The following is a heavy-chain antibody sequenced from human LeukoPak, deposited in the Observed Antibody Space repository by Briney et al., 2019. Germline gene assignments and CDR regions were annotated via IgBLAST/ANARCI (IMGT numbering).Heavy chain of an antibody. CDR1: GYPFTSYY. V-gene: IGHV1-2*02. Sequence: VKVSCQASGYPFTSYYMHWVRPAPGQGLEWMGWINPNSGGTNYAQKFQGRVTMTRDTSISTAYMELSRLRSDDTAVYYWARDYYDSSGFGAFDIWGQGTMVTVSS. CDR2: INPNSGGT. CDR3: ARDYYDSSGFGAFDI. D-gene: IGHD3-22*01. J-gene: IGHJ3*02.